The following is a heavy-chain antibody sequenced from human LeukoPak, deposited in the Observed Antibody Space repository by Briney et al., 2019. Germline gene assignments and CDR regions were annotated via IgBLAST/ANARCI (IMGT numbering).Heavy chain of an antibody. D-gene: IGHD3-16*01. Sequence: GGSLRLSCTASGFTFGDYAMSWVRQAPGKGLEWVSSISSTSNSYIYYADSVKGRFTISRDNAENSLYLQMNSLRAEDTAVYYCARSYDYVWGTWDAFDIWGQGTMVTVSS. J-gene: IGHJ3*02. CDR2: ISSTSNSYI. CDR3: ARSYDYVWGTWDAFDI. CDR1: GFTFGDYA. V-gene: IGHV3-21*01.